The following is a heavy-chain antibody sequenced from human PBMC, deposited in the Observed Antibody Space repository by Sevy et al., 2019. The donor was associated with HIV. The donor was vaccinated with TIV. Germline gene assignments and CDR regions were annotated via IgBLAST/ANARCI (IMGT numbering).Heavy chain of an antibody. D-gene: IGHD4-4*01. CDR2: INQDGSQK. Sequence: GGSLRLSCAASGVTFSSYWMSWVRQAPGKGLEWVANINQDGSQKYYIDSVKGRFTISRVNAKNSLYLQMNSLRGEDTAVYYCDTATTLSYFDFWGQGALVTVSS. V-gene: IGHV3-7*01. CDR3: DTATTLSYFDF. J-gene: IGHJ4*02. CDR1: GVTFSSYW.